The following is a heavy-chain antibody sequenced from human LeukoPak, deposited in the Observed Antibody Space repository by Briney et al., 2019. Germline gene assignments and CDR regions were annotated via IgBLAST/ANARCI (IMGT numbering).Heavy chain of an antibody. Sequence: PSQTLSLTCTVSGGSISSGGYYWSWIRQHPGKGLEWIGYIYYSGSTYYNPSLKSRVTISVDTSKNQFSLKLSSVTAADTAVYYCAREGAVGATLPYSTGYFDYWGQGTLVTVSS. CDR3: AREGAVGATLPYSTGYFDY. V-gene: IGHV4-31*03. J-gene: IGHJ4*02. CDR1: GGSISSGGYY. CDR2: IYYSGST. D-gene: IGHD1-26*01.